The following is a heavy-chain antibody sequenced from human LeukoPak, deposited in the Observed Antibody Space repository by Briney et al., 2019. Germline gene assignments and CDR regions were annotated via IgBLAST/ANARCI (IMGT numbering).Heavy chain of an antibody. V-gene: IGHV3-23*01. CDR1: EFTFSNYA. Sequence: GGSLRLSCAASEFTFSNYAMSWVRQAPGKGLECVSAISDSGDKTDYADSVRGRFTIYRDNSKDTLYLQMNSLGAADTAVYYCAKDGGGYCNNSSCWGQGTLVTVSS. D-gene: IGHD2-2*01. CDR2: ISDSGDKT. J-gene: IGHJ4*02. CDR3: AKDGGGYCNNSSC.